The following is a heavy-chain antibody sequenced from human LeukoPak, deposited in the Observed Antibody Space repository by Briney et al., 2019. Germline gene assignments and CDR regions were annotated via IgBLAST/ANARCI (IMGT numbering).Heavy chain of an antibody. Sequence: ASVKVSCKASGYTFTSYGISWVRQAPGQGLEWMGYIITYNGNTNYAQKLQGRVTMTTDTSTSTAYMELRSLRSDDTAVYYCARDTKRSRARWENLGIDPWGQGTLVTVSS. D-gene: IGHD3-16*01. V-gene: IGHV1-18*01. CDR1: GYTFTSYG. CDR3: ARDTKRSRARWENLGIDP. J-gene: IGHJ5*02. CDR2: IITYNGNT.